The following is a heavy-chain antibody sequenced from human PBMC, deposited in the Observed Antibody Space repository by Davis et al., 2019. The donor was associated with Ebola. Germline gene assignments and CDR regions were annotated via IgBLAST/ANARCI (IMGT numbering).Heavy chain of an antibody. J-gene: IGHJ4*02. CDR2: IIPIFGTA. V-gene: IGHV1-69*06. D-gene: IGHD2-15*01. CDR1: GGTFGSYA. Sequence: AASVKVSCKASGGTFGSYAISWVRQAPGQGLEWMGGIIPIFGTANYAQKFQGRVTITADKSTSTAYMELSSLRSEDTAVYYCARGEGYCSGGSCPPGLYWGQGTLVTVSS. CDR3: ARGEGYCSGGSCPPGLY.